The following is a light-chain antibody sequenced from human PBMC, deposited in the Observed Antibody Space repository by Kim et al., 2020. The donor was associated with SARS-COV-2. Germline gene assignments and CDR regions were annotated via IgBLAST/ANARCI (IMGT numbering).Light chain of an antibody. CDR3: QVWDSSSHHWV. CDR1: NIGTKS. CDR2: YDS. J-gene: IGLJ3*02. Sequence: PGKTARITWGGSNIGTKSVQWYQQKPGQAPALVIYYDSDRPSGIPERFSGSNSGDTATLTITRVEAGDEADYFCQVWDSSSHHWVFGGGTQLTVL. V-gene: IGLV3-21*04.